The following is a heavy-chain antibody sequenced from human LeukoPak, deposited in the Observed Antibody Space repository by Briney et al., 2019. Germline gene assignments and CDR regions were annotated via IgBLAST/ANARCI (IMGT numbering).Heavy chain of an antibody. V-gene: IGHV1-18*01. J-gene: IGHJ4*02. CDR3: ATSHY. CDR1: GFTFSTYA. Sequence: ASVKVSCKGSGFTFSTYAISWVRQAPGQGLEWMGWIITYNDNTNYAQRFQGKISMTRDTSISTAYMELNRLRSDDTAVYYCATSHYWGQGTLVTVSS. CDR2: IITYNDNT. D-gene: IGHD3-9*01.